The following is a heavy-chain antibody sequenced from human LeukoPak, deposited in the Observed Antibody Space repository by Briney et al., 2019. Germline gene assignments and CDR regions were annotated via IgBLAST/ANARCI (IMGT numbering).Heavy chain of an antibody. CDR3: ARVAAAGFYFDY. Sequence: PSETLSLTCTVSGGSISSSSYYWGWIRQPPGKGLEWIGEINHSGSTNYNPSLKSRVTISVDTSKNQFSLKLSSVTAADTAVYYCARVAAAGFYFDYWGQGTLVTVSS. CDR1: GGSISSSSYY. D-gene: IGHD6-13*01. V-gene: IGHV4-39*07. CDR2: INHSGST. J-gene: IGHJ4*02.